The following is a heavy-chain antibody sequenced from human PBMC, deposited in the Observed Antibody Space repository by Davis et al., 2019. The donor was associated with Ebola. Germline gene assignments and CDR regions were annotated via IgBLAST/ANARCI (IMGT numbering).Heavy chain of an antibody. CDR2: IQPGDSDT. Sequence: ESLSLSCPVSASASGPHCIGWVRHIPEQGLQWVGTIQPGDSDTRYSPSFQGRVTISADKSLSTTYLQWSSLKATDTAIYYCAVASAYGPFDYWGQGTMLTVSS. D-gene: IGHD2-2*01. CDR3: AVASAYGPFDY. J-gene: IGHJ4*01. V-gene: IGHV5-51*01. CDR1: ASASGPHC.